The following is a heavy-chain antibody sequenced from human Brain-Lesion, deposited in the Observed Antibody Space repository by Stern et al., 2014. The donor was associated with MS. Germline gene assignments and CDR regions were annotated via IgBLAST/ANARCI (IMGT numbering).Heavy chain of an antibody. Sequence: VHLVESGAEVKKPGASVKVSFKVSGYTLTELSMHWVRQAPRNGLEWMGGFDPEDGETIYAQKFQGRVTMTEDTSTDTAYMELSSLRSEDTAVYYCATLSPGAGGNYYRHFDYWGQGTLVTVSS. CDR1: GYTLTELS. V-gene: IGHV1-24*01. D-gene: IGHD1-26*01. J-gene: IGHJ4*02. CDR2: FDPEDGET. CDR3: ATLSPGAGGNYYRHFDY.